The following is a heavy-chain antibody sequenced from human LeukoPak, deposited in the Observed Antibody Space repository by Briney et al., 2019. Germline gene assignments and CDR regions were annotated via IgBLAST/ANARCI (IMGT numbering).Heavy chain of an antibody. CDR2: INPNSGGT. CDR3: ARGGPEIDSSGYWVRFDY. Sequence: ASVKVSCKASGYTFTGYYMHWVRQAPGQGLEWMGWINPNSGGTNYAQKFQGRVTMTRDTSISTAYMELSRLRSDDTAVYYCARGGPEIDSSGYWVRFDYWGQGTLVTVSS. CDR1: GYTFTGYY. J-gene: IGHJ4*02. V-gene: IGHV1-2*02. D-gene: IGHD3-22*01.